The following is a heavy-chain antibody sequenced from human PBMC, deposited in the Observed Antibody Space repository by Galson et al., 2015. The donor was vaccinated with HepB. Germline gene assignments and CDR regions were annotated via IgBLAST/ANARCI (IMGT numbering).Heavy chain of an antibody. CDR3: AYGMDV. V-gene: IGHV3-48*03. CDR2: ISSDGSRT. CDR1: GFSFSSHS. Sequence: SLRLSCAASGFSFSSHSMCWVRQAPGKGLEWVSYISSDGSRTHYADSVKGRFTISRDNAKDSLYLQMNSLRAEDTAVYYCAYGMDVWGQGTTVTVSS. J-gene: IGHJ6*02. D-gene: IGHD3-10*01.